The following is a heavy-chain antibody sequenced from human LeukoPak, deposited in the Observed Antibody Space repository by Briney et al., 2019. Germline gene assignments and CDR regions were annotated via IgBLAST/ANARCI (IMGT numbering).Heavy chain of an antibody. J-gene: IGHJ5*02. CDR1: GGSISSSSYY. CDR2: IYYSGST. D-gene: IGHD3-3*01. Sequence: NPSETVSLTCTVSGGSISSSSYYWGWIRQPPGKGLEWIGSIYYSGSTYYNPSLKSRVTISVDTSKNQFSLKLSSVTAADTAVYYCARRGAIFGVVSEFDPWGQGTLVTVSS. CDR3: ARRGAIFGVVSEFDP. V-gene: IGHV4-39*01.